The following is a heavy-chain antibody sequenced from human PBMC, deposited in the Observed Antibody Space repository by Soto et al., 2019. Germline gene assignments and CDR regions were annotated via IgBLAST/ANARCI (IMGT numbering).Heavy chain of an antibody. CDR2: INPNSGGT. Sequence: ASVKVSCKASGYTFTGYYMHWVRQAPGQGLERMGWINPNSGGTNYAQKFQGRVTMTRDTSISTAYMELSRLRSDDTAVYYCARALGRRTEYFQHWGQGTLVTVPS. V-gene: IGHV1-2*02. CDR1: GYTFTGYY. D-gene: IGHD7-27*01. J-gene: IGHJ1*01. CDR3: ARALGRRTEYFQH.